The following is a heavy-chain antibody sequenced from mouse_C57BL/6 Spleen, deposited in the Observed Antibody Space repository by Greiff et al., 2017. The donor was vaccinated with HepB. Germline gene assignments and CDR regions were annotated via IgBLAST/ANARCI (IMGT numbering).Heavy chain of an antibody. CDR1: GYTFTDYE. V-gene: IGHV1-15*01. CDR2: IDPETGGT. Sequence: QVQLKESGAELVRPGASVTLSCKASGYTFTDYEMHWVKQTPVHGLEWIGAIDPETGGTAYNQKFKGKAILTADKSSSTAYMELRSLTSEDSAVYYCTRRGMITVDYWGQGTTLTVSS. CDR3: TRRGMITVDY. D-gene: IGHD2-4*01. J-gene: IGHJ2*01.